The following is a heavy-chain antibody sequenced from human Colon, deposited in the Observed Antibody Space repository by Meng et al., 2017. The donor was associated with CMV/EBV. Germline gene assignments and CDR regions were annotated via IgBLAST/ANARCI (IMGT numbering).Heavy chain of an antibody. V-gene: IGHV4-34*01. CDR1: GGSFSGYY. D-gene: IGHD2-8*01. CDR3: ARAIHSGGCNGPSCYVYYYGMDA. Sequence: GSLRLSCAVHGGSFSGYYWSWIRQPPGKGLEWIGEISQSGKTNFNPSLKSRVTTSVDTSNNQVHLNLTSVAAADTGVYYCARAIHSGGCNGPSCYVYYYGMDAWGQGTTVTVSS. CDR2: ISQSGKT. J-gene: IGHJ6*02.